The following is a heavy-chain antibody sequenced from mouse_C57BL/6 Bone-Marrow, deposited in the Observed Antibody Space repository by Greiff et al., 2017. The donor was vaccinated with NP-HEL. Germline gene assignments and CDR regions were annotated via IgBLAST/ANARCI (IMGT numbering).Heavy chain of an antibody. J-gene: IGHJ3*01. CDR1: GYKFTDYY. Sequence: EVQLQQSGPELVKPGASVKISCKASGYKFTDYYMNWVTQSHGKSLEWIGDINPNNGGTSYTQKFKGKATLTVDKSSSTAYIELRSLTSDDSAVYYCARRTYTTLFAYWGQGTLVSVSA. D-gene: IGHD2-12*01. V-gene: IGHV1-26*01. CDR3: ARRTYTTLFAY. CDR2: INPNNGGT.